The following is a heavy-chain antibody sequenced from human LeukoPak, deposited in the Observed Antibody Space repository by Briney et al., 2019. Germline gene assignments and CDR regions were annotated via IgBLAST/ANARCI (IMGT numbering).Heavy chain of an antibody. V-gene: IGHV3-30-3*01. CDR1: GFTFSSYA. J-gene: IGHJ4*02. Sequence: GGSLRLSCAASGFTFSSYAMHWVRQAPGKGVEWVAVISYDGSNKYYADSVKGRFTISRDNSKNTLYLQMNSLRAEDTAVYYCARAPLDGYIPYYFDYWGQGTLVTVSS. CDR3: ARAPLDGYIPYYFDY. CDR2: ISYDGSNK. D-gene: IGHD5-24*01.